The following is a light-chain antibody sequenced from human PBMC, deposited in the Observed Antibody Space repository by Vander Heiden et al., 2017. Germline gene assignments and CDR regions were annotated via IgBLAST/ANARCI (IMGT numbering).Light chain of an antibody. Sequence: DIQIAPSPSTLSASVGDRVTITCRASQSISSWLAWYQQKPGKAPKLLIYDASSLESGVPSRFSGSGSGTEFTLTISSLQPDDFATYYCQQYNSYSLLFGQGTKVEIK. CDR2: DAS. V-gene: IGKV1-5*01. J-gene: IGKJ1*01. CDR1: QSISSW. CDR3: QQYNSYSLL.